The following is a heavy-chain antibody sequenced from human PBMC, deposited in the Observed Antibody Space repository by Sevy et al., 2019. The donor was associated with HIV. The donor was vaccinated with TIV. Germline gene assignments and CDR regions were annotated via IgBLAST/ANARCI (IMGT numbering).Heavy chain of an antibody. CDR3: AKKMGGGSGMAFLVDY. V-gene: IGHV3-23*01. J-gene: IGHJ4*02. CDR1: GFTFSNFA. CDR2: ISGTGDYT. D-gene: IGHD5-18*01. Sequence: GGSLRLSCAASGFTFSNFAMGWVRQAPGKGLDWISVISGTGDYTYYAHSVKGRFTISRDNSKNTLFLQMNSLRAEDTAIFYCAKKMGGGSGMAFLVDYWGQGTLVTVSS.